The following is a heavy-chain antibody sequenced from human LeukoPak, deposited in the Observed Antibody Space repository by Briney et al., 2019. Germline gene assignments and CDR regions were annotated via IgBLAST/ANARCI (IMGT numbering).Heavy chain of an antibody. D-gene: IGHD3-22*01. Sequence: SVKVSCKASGCTFSSYAISWVRQAPGQGLEWMGGIIPIFGTANYAQKFQGRVTTTADESTSTAYMELSSLRSEDTAVYYCASMYYYDSSGYSPYYYYYYMDVWGKGTTVTISS. CDR3: ASMYYYDSSGYSPYYYYYYMDV. V-gene: IGHV1-69*13. J-gene: IGHJ6*03. CDR2: IIPIFGTA. CDR1: GCTFSSYA.